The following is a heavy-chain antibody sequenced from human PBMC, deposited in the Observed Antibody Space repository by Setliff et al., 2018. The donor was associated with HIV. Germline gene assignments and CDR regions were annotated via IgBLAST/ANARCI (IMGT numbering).Heavy chain of an antibody. CDR3: ARAQMHRGVVAWSLYYFDY. J-gene: IGHJ4*02. CDR2: IYENDYT. Sequence: SETLSLTCIVSGGSMNNYYWNWVRQTPGKGLEWIGYIYENDYTHYTASLRSRVTISMDTSKNQFSLTLRSVTAADRAIYYCARAQMHRGVVAWSLYYFDYWGQGALVTVSS. CDR1: GGSMNNYY. V-gene: IGHV4-59*01. D-gene: IGHD3-10*01.